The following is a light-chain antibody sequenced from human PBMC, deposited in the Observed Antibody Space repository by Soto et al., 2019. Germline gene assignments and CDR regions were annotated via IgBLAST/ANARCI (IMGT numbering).Light chain of an antibody. V-gene: IGLV2-14*03. CDR2: DVS. J-gene: IGLJ1*01. CDR3: YSCSRSSGTRYV. Sequence: QSALTQPASVSGSPGQSITISCTGTSSDIGTYNYVSWYQQHPGQAPKLMIYDVSNRPSGVSPRFSGSKSGNTASLTISGLQAEDEADYYCYSCSRSSGTRYVLGTGTKVTVL. CDR1: SSDIGTYNY.